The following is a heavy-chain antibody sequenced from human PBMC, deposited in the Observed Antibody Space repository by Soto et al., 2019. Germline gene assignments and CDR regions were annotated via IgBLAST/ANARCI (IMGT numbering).Heavy chain of an antibody. J-gene: IGHJ4*02. V-gene: IGHV3-48*02. D-gene: IGHD2-2*01. Sequence: EVQLVESGGGLVQPGVSLRLSCAASGFTFSSYSMNWVCQAPGKGLEWVSYISSSSSTIYYADAVKGRFTISRDNAKTALYLQMNSLRDEDTAVYYCARDLTYAPDYWGQGTLVTVSS. CDR3: ARDLTYAPDY. CDR1: GFTFSSYS. CDR2: ISSSSSTI.